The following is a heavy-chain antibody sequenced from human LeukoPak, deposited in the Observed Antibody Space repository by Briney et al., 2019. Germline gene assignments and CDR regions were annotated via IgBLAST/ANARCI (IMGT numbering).Heavy chain of an antibody. CDR2: IIPIFGTA. CDR3: ARVRIAAHANWFDP. J-gene: IGHJ5*02. Sequence: ASVKVSCKASGGTFSSYAISLVRQAPGQGLEWMGRIIPIFGTANYAQKFQGRVTITTDESTSTAYMELSSLRSEDTAVYYCARVRIAAHANWFDPWGQGTLVTVSS. V-gene: IGHV1-69*05. D-gene: IGHD6-6*01. CDR1: GGTFSSYA.